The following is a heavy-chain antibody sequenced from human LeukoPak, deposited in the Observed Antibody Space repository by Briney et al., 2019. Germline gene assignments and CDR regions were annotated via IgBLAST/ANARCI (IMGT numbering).Heavy chain of an antibody. Sequence: ASVKVSCKASGYTFTSYYMHWVRQAPGQGLEWMGIISPSGGSTSYAQKFQGRVTMTRDTSTSTVYMELSSLRSEDTAVYYCARDTKDYGDYGWFDPWGQGTLVTVSS. CDR3: ARDTKDYGDYGWFDP. J-gene: IGHJ5*02. CDR2: ISPSGGST. V-gene: IGHV1-46*01. D-gene: IGHD4-17*01. CDR1: GYTFTSYY.